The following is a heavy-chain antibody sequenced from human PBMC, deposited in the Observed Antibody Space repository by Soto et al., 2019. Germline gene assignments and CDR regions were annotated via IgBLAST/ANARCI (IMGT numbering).Heavy chain of an antibody. V-gene: IGHV1-18*01. Sequence: GASVKVSCKASGYTFTSYGIRWVRQAPGQGLEWMGWISAYNGNTNYAQKLQGRVTMTTDTSTSTAYMELRSLRSDDTAVYYCARYITIFGVVGWFDPWGQGTLVTVSS. CDR1: GYTFTSYG. J-gene: IGHJ5*02. CDR3: ARYITIFGVVGWFDP. D-gene: IGHD3-3*01. CDR2: ISAYNGNT.